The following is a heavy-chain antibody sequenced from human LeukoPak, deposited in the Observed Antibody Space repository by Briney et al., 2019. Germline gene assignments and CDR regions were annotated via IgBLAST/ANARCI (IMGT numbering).Heavy chain of an antibody. CDR3: ARGYCSSTSCSMADWFDP. Sequence: ASVKVSCKASGYTFTGYYMHWVRQAPGQGLEWMGWINPNSGGTNYAQKLQGRVTMTTDTSTSTAYMELRSLRSDDTAVYYCARGYCSSTSCSMADWFDPWGQGTLVTVS. CDR2: INPNSGGT. D-gene: IGHD2-2*01. V-gene: IGHV1-2*02. J-gene: IGHJ5*02. CDR1: GYTFTGYY.